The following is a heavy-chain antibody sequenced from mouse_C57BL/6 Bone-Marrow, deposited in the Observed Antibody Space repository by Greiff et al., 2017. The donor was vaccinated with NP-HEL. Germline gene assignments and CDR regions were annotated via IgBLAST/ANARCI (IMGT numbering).Heavy chain of an antibody. V-gene: IGHV1-26*01. CDR3: ASYDGYWNY. CDR1: GYTFTDYY. Sequence: EVQLQQSGPELVKPGASVKISCKASGYTFTDYYMNWVKQSHGKSLEWIGDINPNNGGTSYNQKFKGKATLTVDKSSSTAYMELRSLTSEDSAVYYCASYDGYWNYWGQGTTLTVSS. J-gene: IGHJ2*01. D-gene: IGHD2-3*01. CDR2: INPNNGGT.